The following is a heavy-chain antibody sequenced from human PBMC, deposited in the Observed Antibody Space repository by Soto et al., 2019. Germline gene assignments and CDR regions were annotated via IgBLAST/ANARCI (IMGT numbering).Heavy chain of an antibody. D-gene: IGHD5-12*01. CDR1: GGSFSGYY. V-gene: IGHV4-34*01. J-gene: IGHJ4*02. Sequence: PSETLSLTCAVYGGSFSGYYWSWIRQPPGKGLEWIGEINHSGSTNYNPSLKSRVTISVDTSKNQFSLKLSSVTAADTAVYYCARGTGLVDGYLRSYFDYWGQGTLVTVSS. CDR3: ARGTGLVDGYLRSYFDY. CDR2: INHSGST.